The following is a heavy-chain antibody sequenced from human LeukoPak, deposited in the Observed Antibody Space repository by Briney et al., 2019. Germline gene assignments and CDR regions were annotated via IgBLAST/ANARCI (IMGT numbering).Heavy chain of an antibody. V-gene: IGHV3-53*01. CDR2: IYSDGTT. CDR3: ARGIAAAGTGLFN. Sequence: GGSLRLSCAASGFTFITYAMSWVRQAPGKGLEWVSVIYSDGTTYNADSVKGRFTISRDNSKNTLYLQINSLRAEDTAVYYCARGIAAAGTGLFNWGQGTLLTVSS. J-gene: IGHJ4*02. D-gene: IGHD6-13*01. CDR1: GFTFITYA.